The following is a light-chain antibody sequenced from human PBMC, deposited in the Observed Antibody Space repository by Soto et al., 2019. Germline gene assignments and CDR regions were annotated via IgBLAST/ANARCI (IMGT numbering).Light chain of an antibody. CDR3: QQYNSWPLT. Sequence: ETVMTQSPATLSVSPGERATLSCRVSQSVSTNLAWYQQKPGQTPRLLIYDASIRATSGPANFSGSGSGTEFTLTIGSLQSEDFAVYYCQQYNSWPLTFGGGTKVEIK. CDR2: DAS. J-gene: IGKJ4*01. V-gene: IGKV3-15*01. CDR1: QSVSTN.